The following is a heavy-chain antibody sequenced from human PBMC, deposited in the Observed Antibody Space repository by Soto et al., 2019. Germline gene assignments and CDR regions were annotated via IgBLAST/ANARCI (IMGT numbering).Heavy chain of an antibody. CDR3: ARETRGQHSPKDY. CDR2: IKEDGSER. CDR1: GFTFSDYW. J-gene: IGHJ4*02. Sequence: PGGSLRLSCAASGFTFSDYWMTWVRQAPGEGLEWVANIKEDGSERNYVDSVKGRFAISRDNSKNSLDLQMNSLRDEDTAVYYCARETRGQHSPKDYWGQGT. D-gene: IGHD3-10*01. V-gene: IGHV3-7*01.